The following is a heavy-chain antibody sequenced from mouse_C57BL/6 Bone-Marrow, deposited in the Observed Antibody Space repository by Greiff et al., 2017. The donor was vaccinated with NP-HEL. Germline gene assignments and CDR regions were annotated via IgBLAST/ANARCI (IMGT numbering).Heavy chain of an antibody. CDR2: ISSGSSTI. Sequence: EVKLMESGGGLVKPGGSLKLSCAASGFTFSDYGMHWVRQAPETGLEWVAYISSGSSTIYYADTVPGRFTFSRDNAKNTLFLQMTSRRSEDTAMYYWARELWLETYYFDYWGQGTTLTVSS. J-gene: IGHJ2*01. D-gene: IGHD2-2*01. CDR3: ARELWLETYYFDY. CDR1: GFTFSDYG. V-gene: IGHV5-17*01.